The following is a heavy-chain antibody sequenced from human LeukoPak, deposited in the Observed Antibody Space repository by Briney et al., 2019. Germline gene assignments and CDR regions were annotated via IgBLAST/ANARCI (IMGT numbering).Heavy chain of an antibody. Sequence: ASVKVSCRASGYTFTSYGISWVRQAPGQGLEWMGWISAYNGNTNYAQKLQGRVTMTTDTSTSTAYMELRSLRSDDTAVYYCARDEPTDFWSGYDAFDIWGQGTMVTVSS. J-gene: IGHJ3*02. CDR2: ISAYNGNT. D-gene: IGHD3-3*01. CDR3: ARDEPTDFWSGYDAFDI. V-gene: IGHV1-18*01. CDR1: GYTFTSYG.